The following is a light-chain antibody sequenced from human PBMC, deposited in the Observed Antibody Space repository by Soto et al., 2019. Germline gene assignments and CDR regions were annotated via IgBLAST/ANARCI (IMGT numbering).Light chain of an antibody. V-gene: IGLV1-44*01. CDR3: ATWDDRLNGPV. Sequence: QSVLTQPPSVSAAPGQKVTISCSGSSSNIGNNYVSWYQQLPGTAPKLLISSNNQRPSGVPDRFSGSKSGTSASLAISGLQSEDEADYFCATWDDRLNGPVFGGGTQLTVL. CDR2: SNN. J-gene: IGLJ7*01. CDR1: SSNIGNNY.